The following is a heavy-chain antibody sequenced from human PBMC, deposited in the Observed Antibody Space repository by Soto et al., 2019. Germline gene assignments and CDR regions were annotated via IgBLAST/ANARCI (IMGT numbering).Heavy chain of an antibody. Sequence: GGSLRLSCAASGFTFSSYSMNWVRQAPGKGLEWVSYISSSSSTIYYADSVKGRFTIFRDNAKNSLYLQMNSLRDEDTAVYYCARDFSDIVVVTTAFDIWGQGTMVTVSS. D-gene: IGHD2-21*02. CDR1: GFTFSSYS. V-gene: IGHV3-48*02. CDR2: ISSSSSTI. J-gene: IGHJ3*02. CDR3: ARDFSDIVVVTTAFDI.